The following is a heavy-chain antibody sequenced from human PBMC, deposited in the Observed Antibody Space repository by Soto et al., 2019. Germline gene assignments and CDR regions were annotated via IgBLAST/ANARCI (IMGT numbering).Heavy chain of an antibody. Sequence: LRLSCTASGFTFSSYAMSWVRQAPGKGLEWVSAISGSGGSTYYADSVKGRFTISRDNSKNTLYLQMNSLRAEDTAVYYCAKEPFYGPKGDFDYWGQGTLVTVSS. CDR1: GFTFSSYA. D-gene: IGHD3-10*01. J-gene: IGHJ4*02. CDR3: AKEPFYGPKGDFDY. CDR2: ISGSGGST. V-gene: IGHV3-23*01.